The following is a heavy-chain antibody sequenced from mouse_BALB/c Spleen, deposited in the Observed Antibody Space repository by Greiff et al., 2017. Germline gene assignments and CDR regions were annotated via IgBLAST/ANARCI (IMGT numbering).Heavy chain of an antibody. Sequence: VQLQQSGAELVRPGVSVKISCKGSGYTFTDYAMHWVKQSHAKSLEWIGVISTYYGDASYNQKFKGKATMTVDKSSSTAYMELARLTSEDSAIYYCARWGNWDDGDYWGQGTTLTVS. D-gene: IGHD4-1*01. CDR3: ARWGNWDDGDY. CDR1: GYTFTDYA. V-gene: IGHV1S137*01. J-gene: IGHJ2*01. CDR2: ISTYYGDA.